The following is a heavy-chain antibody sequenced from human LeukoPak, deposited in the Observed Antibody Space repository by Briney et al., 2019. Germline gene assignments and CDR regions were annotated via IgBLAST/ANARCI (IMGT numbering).Heavy chain of an antibody. V-gene: IGHV3-23*01. J-gene: IGHJ6*02. D-gene: IGHD5-24*01. CDR2: ISTTGDRT. Sequence: GGSLRLSCAASGFTFNSYAMIWVRQAPGKGLESISSISTTGDRTYYADSVKGRFAISRDNSKNALYLQMNSLRAEDTAVYYCAKILERELQYYYYGMDVWGQGTSVTVSS. CDR3: AKILERELQYYYYGMDV. CDR1: GFTFNSYA.